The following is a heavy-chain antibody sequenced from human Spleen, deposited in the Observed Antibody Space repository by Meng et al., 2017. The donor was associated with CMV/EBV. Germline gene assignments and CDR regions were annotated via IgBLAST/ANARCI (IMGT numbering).Heavy chain of an antibody. J-gene: IGHJ6*02. CDR2: ISYDGSNR. V-gene: IGHV3-30-3*01. CDR3: AGFGVAITNGMDV. Sequence: GGSLRLSCAASGFTFSGYAMHWARQAPGKGLEWVAVISYDGSNRYYADSVKGRFTISRDNAKNSLYLQMNSLRAEDTAVYYCAGFGVAITNGMDVWGQGTTVTVSS. D-gene: IGHD3-3*01. CDR1: GFTFSGYA.